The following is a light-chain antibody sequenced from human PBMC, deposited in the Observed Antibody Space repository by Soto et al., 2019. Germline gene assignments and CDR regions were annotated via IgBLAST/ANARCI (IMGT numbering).Light chain of an antibody. V-gene: IGLV7-46*01. J-gene: IGLJ1*01. CDR2: DTT. Sequence: QAVVTQEPSVTVSPGGTVTLTCGSSTGAVTNGHYPYWFQQKPGQAPRTLIYDTTNRHSWTPARFSGSLLGGKAAPTLSGAQPEDEAEYYCLLSYNGPYVFGTGTKVTVL. CDR3: LLSYNGPYV. CDR1: TGAVTNGHY.